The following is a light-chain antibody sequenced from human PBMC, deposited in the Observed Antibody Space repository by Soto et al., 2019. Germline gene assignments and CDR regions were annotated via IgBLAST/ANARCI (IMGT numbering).Light chain of an antibody. Sequence: EIVLTQSPGTLSLSQGERATLSCRASQSVSSSYLAWYQQKPGQAPRLLIYGASSRATGIPDRFSGSGSGTDFTLTISRPEPEDFAVYYCQQYGSSPPWTFGQGNRVEIK. CDR1: QSVSSSY. J-gene: IGKJ1*01. V-gene: IGKV3-20*01. CDR3: QQYGSSPPWT. CDR2: GAS.